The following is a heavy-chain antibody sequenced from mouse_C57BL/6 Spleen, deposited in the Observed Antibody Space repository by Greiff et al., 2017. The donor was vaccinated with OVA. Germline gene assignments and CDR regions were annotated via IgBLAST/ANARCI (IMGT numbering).Heavy chain of an antibody. J-gene: IGHJ4*01. D-gene: IGHD1-3*01. CDR1: GFTFSSYG. Sequence: EVKLEESGGDLVKPGGSLTLSCAASGFTFSSYGMSWVRQTPDKRLEWVATISSGGSYTYSPDSVKGRFTISRDNAKNTLYLQMSRLKSEDTAMYYCARHVSEDAMDYWGQGTSVTVSS. V-gene: IGHV5-6*02. CDR3: ARHVSEDAMDY. CDR2: ISSGGSYT.